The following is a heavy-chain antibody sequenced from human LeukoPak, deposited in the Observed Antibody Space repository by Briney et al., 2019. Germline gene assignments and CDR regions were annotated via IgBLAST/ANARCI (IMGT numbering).Heavy chain of an antibody. D-gene: IGHD3-9*01. V-gene: IGHV4-39*01. CDR1: GDYITTTNYY. CDR2: VFYSGTT. Sequence: PSETLSLTCNVSGDYITTTNYYWAWIRQPPGKGLEWIASVFYSGTTYYNPSLKSRVVISMDTSRKQISLRLSSVTATDTAIYYCARRSRLYKHETTGYHDSWGQGTRVTVSS. J-gene: IGHJ4*02. CDR3: ARRSRLYKHETTGYHDS.